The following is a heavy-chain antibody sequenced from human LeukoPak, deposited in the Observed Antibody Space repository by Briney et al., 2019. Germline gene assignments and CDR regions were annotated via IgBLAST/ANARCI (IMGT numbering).Heavy chain of an antibody. J-gene: IGHJ4*02. Sequence: GGSLRLSCAASGFTFSSYGMHWVRQAPGKGLEWVAVISYDGSNKYYADSVKGRFTISRDNSKNTLYLRMNSLRAEDTAVYYCAKDVVESGWTPFNFDYWGQGTLVTVSS. D-gene: IGHD6-19*01. CDR1: GFTFSSYG. CDR2: ISYDGSNK. V-gene: IGHV3-30*18. CDR3: AKDVVESGWTPFNFDY.